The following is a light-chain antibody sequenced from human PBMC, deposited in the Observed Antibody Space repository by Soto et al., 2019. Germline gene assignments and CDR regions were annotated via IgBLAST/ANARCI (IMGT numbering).Light chain of an antibody. CDR1: QGISSY. CDR3: QQLNSYPPF. J-gene: IGKJ4*01. V-gene: IGKV1-9*01. Sequence: DIQLTQSPSFLSASVGDRVIITCRASQGISSYLAWYQQKPGKAPKLLIYAASTLQSGVPSRLSCSGSGTEFTLTISSLLPEDFATYYCQQLNSYPPFVGGGTKVEI. CDR2: AAS.